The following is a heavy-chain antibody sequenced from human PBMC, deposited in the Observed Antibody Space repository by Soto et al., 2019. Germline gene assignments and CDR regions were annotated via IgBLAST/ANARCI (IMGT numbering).Heavy chain of an antibody. CDR2: IYTSGST. J-gene: IGHJ5*02. V-gene: IGHV4-4*07. CDR1: GGSISSYY. CDR3: ARDPGGSGSYWYDWYDP. Sequence: LSLTCTVSGGSISSYYWSWIRQHAGKGLEWIGRIYTSGSTNYNPSLKSRVAMSVDTSKNQFSLKLSSVTAADTAVYYCARDPGGSGSYWYDWYDPWGQGTLVTVSS. D-gene: IGHD3-10*01.